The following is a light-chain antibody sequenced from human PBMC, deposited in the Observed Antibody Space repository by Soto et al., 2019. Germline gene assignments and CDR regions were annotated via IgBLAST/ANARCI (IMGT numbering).Light chain of an antibody. CDR2: AAS. V-gene: IGKV1-9*01. J-gene: IGKJ1*01. CDR1: QGISTY. CDR3: QQYGSSPTWT. Sequence: DIQLTQSPSFLSASAGDRITITCRASQGISTYLAWYQQKPGKAPKLLIYAASTLQGGVPSRFSGSGSGTDFTLTISRLEPEDFAVYYCQQYGSSPTWTFGQGTKVEIK.